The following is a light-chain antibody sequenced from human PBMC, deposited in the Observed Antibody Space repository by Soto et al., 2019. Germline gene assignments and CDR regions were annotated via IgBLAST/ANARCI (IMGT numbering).Light chain of an antibody. CDR1: QSVSSSY. J-gene: IGKJ1*01. Sequence: EIVLTQSPGTLSLSPGERATLSCRASQSVSSSYLAWYQQKPGQAPRLLIYGASRRATGIPDRFSGSGSGTDFTLTISRLEPEDFAVFYCHHYGDSWTFGQGTKVEIK. V-gene: IGKV3-20*01. CDR3: HHYGDSWT. CDR2: GAS.